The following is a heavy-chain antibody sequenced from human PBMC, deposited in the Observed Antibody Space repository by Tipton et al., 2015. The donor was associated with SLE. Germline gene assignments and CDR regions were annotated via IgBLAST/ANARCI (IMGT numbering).Heavy chain of an antibody. CDR1: GGSFSGYY. Sequence: TLSLTCAVYGGSFSGYYWSWIRQPPGKGLEWIGEINHSGSTNYNPSLKSRVTISVDTPKNQFSLKLGSVTAADTAVYYCAIRRGLYCSSTSCPVGFDPWGQGTLVTVSS. CDR2: INHSGST. J-gene: IGHJ5*02. D-gene: IGHD2-2*01. V-gene: IGHV4-34*01. CDR3: AIRRGLYCSSTSCPVGFDP.